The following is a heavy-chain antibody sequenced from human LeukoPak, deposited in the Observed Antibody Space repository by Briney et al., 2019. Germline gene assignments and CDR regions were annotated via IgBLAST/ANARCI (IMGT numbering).Heavy chain of an antibody. CDR3: ARGRATTVSFYYYYYMDV. Sequence: GGSLRLSCAASGFDLSTYEMNWVRQAPGKGLEWIADITISGHTKNYADSVKGRFTISRDNARTSLYLQMNSLRVEDTAVYYCARGRATTVSFYYYYYMDVWGKGTTVTVS. CDR2: ITISGHTK. J-gene: IGHJ6*03. CDR1: GFDLSTYE. V-gene: IGHV3-48*03. D-gene: IGHD4-11*01.